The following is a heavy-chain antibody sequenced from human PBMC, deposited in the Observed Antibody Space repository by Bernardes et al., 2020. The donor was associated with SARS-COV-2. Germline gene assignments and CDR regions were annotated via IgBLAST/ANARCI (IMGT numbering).Heavy chain of an antibody. CDR3: ARGRNYFDF. Sequence: GGSLRLSCAASGFTFSDNYMTWVRQAPGKGLGWVSYISSAGSTIYYADSVKGRFTVSRDNAENSLYLHMNSLSAEDTAVYYCARGRNYFDFWGQGNLVTVSS. CDR2: ISSAGSTI. J-gene: IGHJ4*02. CDR1: GFTFSDNY. V-gene: IGHV3-11*01.